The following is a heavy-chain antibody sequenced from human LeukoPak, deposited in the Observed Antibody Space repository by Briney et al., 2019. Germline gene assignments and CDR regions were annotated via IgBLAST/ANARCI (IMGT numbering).Heavy chain of an antibody. J-gene: IGHJ4*02. CDR1: GFTFRNYG. D-gene: IGHD3-22*01. CDR2: ISYDGSNK. Sequence: GGSLRLSCAASGFTFRNYGMHWGRQAPGKGLEWVAGISYDGSNKNYADSEKGRFTISRDNSKNTLYLQMNSLRAEDTAVYYCAKSNIGITMIVVLDYWGQGTLVTVSS. CDR3: AKSNIGITMIVVLDY. V-gene: IGHV3-30*18.